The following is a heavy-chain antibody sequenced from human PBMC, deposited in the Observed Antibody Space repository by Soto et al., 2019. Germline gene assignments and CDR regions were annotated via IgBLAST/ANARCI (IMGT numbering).Heavy chain of an antibody. CDR2: IRSKDNSYAT. V-gene: IGHV3-73*02. J-gene: IGHJ6*02. CDR3: TRHAPYGAGSSHYYYYGMDV. Sequence: EVQLVESGGGLVQPGGSLKLSCAASGFTFSGSAMHWVRQASGKGLGGVGRIRSKDNSYATAYAASVKGRFTISRDDSKNTAYLQMNSMKTEDTAVYYCTRHAPYGAGSSHYYYYGMDVWGQGTTVTVS. D-gene: IGHD3-10*01. CDR1: GFTFSGSA.